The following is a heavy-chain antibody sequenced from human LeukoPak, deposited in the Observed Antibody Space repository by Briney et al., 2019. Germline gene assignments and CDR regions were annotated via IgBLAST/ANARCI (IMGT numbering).Heavy chain of an antibody. J-gene: IGHJ4*02. Sequence: GWSLRLSFAASGFTFSSHEMNWVRQAPGKGLEWVSYISISGSTIYYADSVKGRFTISRDNARNSLHLQMNSLRAEDTALYYCASGEVFGDLFDVYWGQGTLVTVSS. D-gene: IGHD3-10*02. CDR3: ASGEVFGDLFDVY. CDR1: GFTFSSHE. CDR2: ISISGSTI. V-gene: IGHV3-48*03.